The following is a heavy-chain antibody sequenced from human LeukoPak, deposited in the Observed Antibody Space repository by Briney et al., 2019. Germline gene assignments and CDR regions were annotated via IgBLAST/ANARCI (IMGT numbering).Heavy chain of an antibody. J-gene: IGHJ6*02. CDR1: GYTFTTYG. D-gene: IGHD3-22*01. Sequence: ASVKVSCKASGYTFTTYGITWVRQAPGQGLEWMGWVSAYSGDTDYAQSLQGRVTMTTHTSTSTAYMELTTLRSDDTAVYYCARVWYDSGNHLYFYYGLDVWGQGTTVTVSS. CDR3: ARVWYDSGNHLYFYYGLDV. CDR2: VSAYSGDT. V-gene: IGHV1-18*01.